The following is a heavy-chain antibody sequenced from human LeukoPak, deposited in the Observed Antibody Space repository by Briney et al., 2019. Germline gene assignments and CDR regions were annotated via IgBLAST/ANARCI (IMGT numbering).Heavy chain of an antibody. Sequence: PSETLSLTCAVSGGSISSGGYSWSWIRQPPGKGLEWIGEINPSGSTNYNPSLKSRVTISVDTSKNQFSLKLSSVTAADTAVYYCARGASYYDFWSGSWGQGTLVTVSS. D-gene: IGHD3-3*01. CDR1: GGSISSGGYS. J-gene: IGHJ5*02. CDR3: ARGASYYDFWSGS. CDR2: INPSGST. V-gene: IGHV4-61*08.